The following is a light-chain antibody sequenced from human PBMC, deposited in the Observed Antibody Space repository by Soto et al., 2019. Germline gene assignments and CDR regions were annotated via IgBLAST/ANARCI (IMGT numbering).Light chain of an antibody. CDR1: SSDIGGYNF. J-gene: IGLJ2*01. Sequence: QSVLTQPASVSGSPGQSITISCTGTSSDIGGYNFVSWYQHHPGKAPKLMIYEVNNWPSGVSSRFSGSKSGNTASLTISGLQTEDEADYYCSSFTTSSTLVVFGGGTKVTVL. V-gene: IGLV2-14*01. CDR3: SSFTTSSTLVV. CDR2: EVN.